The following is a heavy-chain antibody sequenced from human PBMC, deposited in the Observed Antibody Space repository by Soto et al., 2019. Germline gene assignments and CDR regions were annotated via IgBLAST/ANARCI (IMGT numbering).Heavy chain of an antibody. CDR3: ARASTYGESDY. CDR1: GYTFTVYF. J-gene: IGHJ4*02. CDR2: VDPNSGGT. V-gene: IGHV1-2*02. D-gene: IGHD3-10*01. Sequence: QVHLVQSGAEVKKPGASVKVSCKASGYTFTVYFVHWVRQAPGQGLEWMGWVDPNSGGTNYSQKFQGRVTMTRDTSISTGYMELSRLRSDDTAVYFCARASTYGESDYWGQGTLVTVSS.